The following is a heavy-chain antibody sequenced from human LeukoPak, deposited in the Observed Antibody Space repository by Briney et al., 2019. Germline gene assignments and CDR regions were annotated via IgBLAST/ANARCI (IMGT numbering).Heavy chain of an antibody. CDR2: IIPIFGTA. D-gene: IGHD2-15*01. CDR3: ARVGGGSYYYYYGMDV. J-gene: IGHJ6*02. CDR1: GGTFSSYA. V-gene: IGHV1-69*05. Sequence: SVKVSCKASGGTFSSYAISWVRQAPGQGLEWMGGIIPIFGTANYAQKFQGRVTITRDTSASTAYMELSSLRSEDTAVYYCARVGGGSYYYYYGMDVWGHGTTVTVSS.